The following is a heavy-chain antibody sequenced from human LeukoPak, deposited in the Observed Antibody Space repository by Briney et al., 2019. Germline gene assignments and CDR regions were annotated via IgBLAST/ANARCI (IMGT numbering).Heavy chain of an antibody. Sequence: GGSLRLSCAASAFTLSTYGMHWIRQAPGKGLEWVAVIWHDESFAYYADSVKGRFAISRDISKNTMYLEMNTLRAEDTAVYYCERDITYGSGRGLDVWGQGTTVTVSS. V-gene: IGHV3-33*01. CDR1: AFTLSTYG. CDR2: IWHDESFA. J-gene: IGHJ6*02. CDR3: ERDITYGSGRGLDV. D-gene: IGHD3-10*01.